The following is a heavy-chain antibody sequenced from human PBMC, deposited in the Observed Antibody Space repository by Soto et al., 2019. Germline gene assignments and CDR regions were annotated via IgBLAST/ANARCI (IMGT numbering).Heavy chain of an antibody. CDR1: GFTFSSYI. CDR2: ITNGGGGA. V-gene: IGHV3-23*01. Sequence: EVQLLESGGGLVQPGGPLRLSCAASGFTFSSYIMSWVRQAPGKVLEWVSSITNGGGGAYYADSVKGRFTISRDNSKNTLYLQMNSLRAEDTAVYYCAKDCSGGSCFSGYWGQGTLVTVSS. D-gene: IGHD2-15*01. J-gene: IGHJ4*02. CDR3: AKDCSGGSCFSGY.